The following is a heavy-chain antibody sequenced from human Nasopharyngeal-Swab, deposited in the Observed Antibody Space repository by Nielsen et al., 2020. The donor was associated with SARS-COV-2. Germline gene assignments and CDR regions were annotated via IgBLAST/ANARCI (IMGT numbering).Heavy chain of an antibody. CDR2: IYYSGNT. Sequence: SETLSLTCTVSGASISSSNYYWGWIRQPPGKGLEWIGTIYYSGNTYFNPSLKSRVTMSVDTSKHQFSLNLSSVTAADTALYYCARHSSGWSFDYWDHGTPVTVSS. V-gene: IGHV4-39*01. CDR1: GASISSSNYY. CDR3: ARHSSGWSFDY. D-gene: IGHD6-19*01. J-gene: IGHJ4*01.